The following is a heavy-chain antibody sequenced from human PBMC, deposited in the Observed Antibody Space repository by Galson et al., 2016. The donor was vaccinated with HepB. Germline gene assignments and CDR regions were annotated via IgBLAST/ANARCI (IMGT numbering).Heavy chain of an antibody. V-gene: IGHV3-7*01. CDR2: IKQDGSEE. D-gene: IGHD6-19*01. CDR3: AKDHGNRWLNNWCDP. CDR1: GFTLSSYW. Sequence: SLRLSCAASGFTLSSYWMSWVRQAPGKGLEWVANIKQDGSEEYYVDSVKGRFSISRDNSKNTLYLQMNSLRDEDTAVYYCAKDHGNRWLNNWCDPWGQGTLVTVSS. J-gene: IGHJ5*02.